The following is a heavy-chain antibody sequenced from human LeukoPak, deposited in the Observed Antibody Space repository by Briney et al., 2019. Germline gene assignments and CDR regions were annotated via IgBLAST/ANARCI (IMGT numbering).Heavy chain of an antibody. J-gene: IGHJ4*02. CDR2: IKYDGSEK. V-gene: IGHV3-7*01. D-gene: IGHD3-10*01. CDR1: GFTFSSKW. CDR3: ARDGSGEWPIGY. Sequence: PGGSLRLSCAASGFTFSSKWMSWVRQAPGKGLEWVANIKYDGSEKYCVDSVKGRFTISRDNAKNSLYLQMNSLRVEDTAVYYCARDGSGEWPIGYWGQGTLVTVSS.